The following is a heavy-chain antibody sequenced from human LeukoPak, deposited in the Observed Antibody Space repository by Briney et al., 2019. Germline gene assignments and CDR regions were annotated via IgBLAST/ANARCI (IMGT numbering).Heavy chain of an antibody. CDR3: ASALGYSYGYLDY. D-gene: IGHD5-18*01. Sequence: GGSLRLSCAASGFIFSSYAMHWVRQAPGKGLEWVALIWYDGSNKYYADSLKGRFTISRDNSKNTLYLQMNSLRAEDTAVYYCASALGYSYGYLDYWGQGTLVTVSS. CDR2: IWYDGSNK. CDR1: GFIFSSYA. V-gene: IGHV3-30*02. J-gene: IGHJ4*02.